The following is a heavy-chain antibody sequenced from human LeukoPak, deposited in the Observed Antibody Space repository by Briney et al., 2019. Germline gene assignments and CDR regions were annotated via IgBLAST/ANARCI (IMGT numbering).Heavy chain of an antibody. CDR3: ARDANPYSSGWLDY. Sequence: SWVRQPPGKGLEWIGEIYHSGSTNYNPSLKSRVTISVDKSKNQFSLKLSSVTAADTAVYYCARDANPYSSGWLDYWGQGTLVTVSS. J-gene: IGHJ4*02. V-gene: IGHV4-4*02. D-gene: IGHD6-19*01. CDR2: IYHSGST.